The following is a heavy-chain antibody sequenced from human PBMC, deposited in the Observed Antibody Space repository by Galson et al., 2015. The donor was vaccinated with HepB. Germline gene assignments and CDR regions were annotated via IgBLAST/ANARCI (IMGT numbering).Heavy chain of an antibody. CDR1: GYTFTGYY. J-gene: IGHJ6*02. Sequence: SVKVSCKASGYTFTGYYMHWVRQAPGQGLAWMGWISAYNGNTNYAQKLQGRVTMTTDTSTSTAYMELRSLRSDDTAVYYCARFWGGEFNCSSTSCYHYYYYYGMDVWGQGTTVTVSS. V-gene: IGHV1-18*04. D-gene: IGHD2-2*01. CDR3: ARFWGGEFNCSSTSCYHYYYYYGMDV. CDR2: ISAYNGNT.